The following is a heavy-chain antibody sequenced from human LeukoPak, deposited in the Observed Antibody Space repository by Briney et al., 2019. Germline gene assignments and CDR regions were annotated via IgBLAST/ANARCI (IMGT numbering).Heavy chain of an antibody. J-gene: IGHJ5*02. V-gene: IGHV3-21*01. CDR1: GFTFSSYS. D-gene: IGHD3-10*01. CDR2: TSSSSSYI. Sequence: PGGSLRLSCAASGFTFSSYSMNWVRQAAGKGLKWVSSTSSSSSYIYYADSVKGRFTISRDNAKNSLYLQMNSLRAEDTAVYYCARDSGTTGEVKFDPWGQGTLVTVSS. CDR3: ARDSGTTGEVKFDP.